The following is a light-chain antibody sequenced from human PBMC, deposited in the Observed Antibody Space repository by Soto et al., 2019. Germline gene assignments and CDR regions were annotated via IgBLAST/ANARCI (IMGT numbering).Light chain of an antibody. V-gene: IGLV2-14*01. Sequence: QSALTQPASVSGSPGQSITISCTGTSSDVGGYNYVSWYQQHPGKATKLIIYEVSNRPSGVSNRFSGSKSGNTSSLTISGVQAEDEADYYCSSYTSSSTGVFGGGTKLTVL. J-gene: IGLJ3*02. CDR1: SSDVGGYNY. CDR2: EVS. CDR3: SSYTSSSTGV.